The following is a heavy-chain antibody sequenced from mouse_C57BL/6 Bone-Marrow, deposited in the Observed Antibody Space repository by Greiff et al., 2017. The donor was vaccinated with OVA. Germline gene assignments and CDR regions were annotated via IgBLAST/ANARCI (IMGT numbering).Heavy chain of an antibody. V-gene: IGHV5-4*01. CDR2: ISDGGSYT. J-gene: IGHJ4*01. D-gene: IGHD2-1*01. CDR1: GFTFSSYA. CDR3: AREGGNYVHYYAMDY. Sequence: EVQLQQSGGGLVKPGGSLKLSCAASGFTFSSYAMSWVRQTPEKRLEWVATISDGGSYTYYPDNVKGRFTISRDNAKNNLYLQMSHLKSEDTAMYYCAREGGNYVHYYAMDYWGQGTSVTVSS.